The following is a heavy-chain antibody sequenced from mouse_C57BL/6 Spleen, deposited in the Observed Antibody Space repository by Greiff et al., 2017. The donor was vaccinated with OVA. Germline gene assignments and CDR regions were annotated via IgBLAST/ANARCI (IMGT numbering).Heavy chain of an antibody. J-gene: IGHJ2*01. D-gene: IGHD1-1*01. CDR1: GYTFTDYY. V-gene: IGHV1-26*01. CDR2: INPNNGGT. CDR3: ARGDYYYGSSLIDY. Sequence: EVQLQQSGPELVKPGASVKISCKASGYTFTDYYMNWVKQSHGKSLEWIGDINPNNGGTSYNQKFKGKATLTVDKSSSTAYMELRSLTSEDSAVYYCARGDYYYGSSLIDYWGQGTTLTVSS.